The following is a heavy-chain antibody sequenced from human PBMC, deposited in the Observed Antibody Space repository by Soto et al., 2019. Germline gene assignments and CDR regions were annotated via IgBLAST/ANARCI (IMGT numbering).Heavy chain of an antibody. CDR2: IYYSGST. V-gene: IGHV4-59*01. D-gene: IGHD3-3*01. Sequence: SETLSLTCTVSGGSISSYYWSWIRQPPGKGLEWIGYIYYSGSTNYNPSLKSRVTISVDTSKNQFSLKLSSVTAADTAVYYCARGGNAYYDFWSGYYSDWFDPWGQGTLVTVSS. J-gene: IGHJ5*02. CDR3: ARGGNAYYDFWSGYYSDWFDP. CDR1: GGSISSYY.